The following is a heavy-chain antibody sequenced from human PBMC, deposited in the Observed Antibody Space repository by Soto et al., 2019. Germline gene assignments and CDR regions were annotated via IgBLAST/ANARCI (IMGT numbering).Heavy chain of an antibody. D-gene: IGHD4-17*01. CDR2: INPNSGGT. CDR1: GYTFTGYY. V-gene: IGHV1-2*04. CDR3: AREWTVTTFDFDY. J-gene: IGHJ4*02. Sequence: QVPLVQSGAEVKKPGASVKVSCKASGYTFTGYYMHWVRQAPGQGLEWMGWINPNSGGTNYAQKFQGWVTMTRDTSISTAYMELSRLRSDDTAVYYCAREWTVTTFDFDYWGQGTLVTVSS.